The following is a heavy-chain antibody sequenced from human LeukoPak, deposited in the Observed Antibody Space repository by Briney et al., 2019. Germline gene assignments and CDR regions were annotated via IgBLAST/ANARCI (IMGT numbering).Heavy chain of an antibody. V-gene: IGHV4-59*01. CDR1: GDSISGYY. CDR2: IYYSGST. D-gene: IGHD6-13*01. Sequence: SETLSLTCTVSGDSISGYYWSWIRQPPGKGLRWIGYIYYSGSTNYNPSLKSRVTMSVDTSKNQFSLKVSSVTAADTAVYYCARDASSRPYYMDVWGKGTTVTVSS. J-gene: IGHJ6*03. CDR3: ARDASSRPYYMDV.